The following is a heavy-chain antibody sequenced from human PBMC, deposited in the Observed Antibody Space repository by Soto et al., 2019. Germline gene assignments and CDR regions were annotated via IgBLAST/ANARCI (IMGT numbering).Heavy chain of an antibody. CDR2: ISAYNGNT. CDR1: GYTFISYG. D-gene: IGHD3-10*01. Sequence: QVQLVQSGAEVKKPWAAVKVSCKASGYTFISYGISWVRQAPGQGREWMGWISAYNGNTNYAQKRQGRVTMTTDTSTSTAYMELRSLRSDDTAVYYCARDFRAGIYYGSGSSIDYWGQGTLVTVSS. J-gene: IGHJ4*02. V-gene: IGHV1-18*01. CDR3: ARDFRAGIYYGSGSSIDY.